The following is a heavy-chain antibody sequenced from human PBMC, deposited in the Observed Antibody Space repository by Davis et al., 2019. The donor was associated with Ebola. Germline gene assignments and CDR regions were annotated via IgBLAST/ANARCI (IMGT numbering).Heavy chain of an antibody. CDR2: IFHSGAT. J-gene: IGHJ4*02. CDR1: GGSISSGDCY. Sequence: LRLSCTVSGGSISSGDCYWSWIRQPPGKGLEWIGYIFHSGATYYNPSLKSRVTISVDMSKNHFSLKLSSVTAADTAVYYCARSPPPYYYDTSGYYFDYWGQGTLVTVSS. V-gene: IGHV4-30-4*01. CDR3: ARSPPPYYYDTSGYYFDY. D-gene: IGHD3-22*01.